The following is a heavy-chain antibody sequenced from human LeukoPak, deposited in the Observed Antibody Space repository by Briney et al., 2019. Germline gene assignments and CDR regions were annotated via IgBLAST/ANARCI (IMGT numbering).Heavy chain of an antibody. CDR2: INPDGSST. V-gene: IGHV3-74*01. Sequence: QPGGSLRLSCAASGFIFSSYWMHWVRQAPGKGLVWVSRINPDGSSTTYADSVKGRFTISRDNAKNTLSLRMNSLRAEDTAVYYCARAGYNYGYDYWGQGTLVTVSS. D-gene: IGHD5-18*01. CDR1: GFIFSSYW. J-gene: IGHJ4*02. CDR3: ARAGYNYGYDY.